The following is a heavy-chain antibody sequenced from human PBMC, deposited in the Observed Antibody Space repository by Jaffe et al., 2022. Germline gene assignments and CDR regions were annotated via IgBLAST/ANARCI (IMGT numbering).Heavy chain of an antibody. D-gene: IGHD3-10*01. V-gene: IGHV3-74*01. J-gene: IGHJ4*02. CDR2: INSDGSST. CDR1: GFTFSSYW. CDR3: ARAYYYGSGRYHMYYFDY. Sequence: EVQLVESGGGLVQPGGSLRLSCAASGFTFSSYWMHWVRQAPGKGLVWVSRINSDGSSTSYADSVKGRFTISRDNAKNTLYLQMNSLRAEDTAVYYCARAYYYGSGRYHMYYFDYWGQGTLVTVSS.